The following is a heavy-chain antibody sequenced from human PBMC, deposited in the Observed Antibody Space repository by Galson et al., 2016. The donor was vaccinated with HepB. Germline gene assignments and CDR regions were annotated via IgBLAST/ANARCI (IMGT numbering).Heavy chain of an antibody. Sequence: SLRLSCAASGFSFGDYFMTWIRQAPGRGLEWVSYISCSGRTSVHADSVKGRFTISRDNAKNSLFLQMNSLSAEDTAVYYCARTEAVGSTTSRVYYFDSWGRGTLVTVSS. J-gene: IGHJ4*02. CDR1: GFSFGDYF. V-gene: IGHV3-11*01. D-gene: IGHD1-26*01. CDR3: ARTEAVGSTTSRVYYFDS. CDR2: ISCSGRTS.